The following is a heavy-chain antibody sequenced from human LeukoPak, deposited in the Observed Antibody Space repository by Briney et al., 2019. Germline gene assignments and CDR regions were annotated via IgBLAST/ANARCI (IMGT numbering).Heavy chain of an antibody. Sequence: SETLSLTCAVFGGSFSGYYWSWIRQPPGEGLEWIGEIHQSGSTNYTPSLKSRVTKSVDPSKNQFSMKLSSVKAADTAVYYCARDDIAVVPSARYNRFDPWGQGTLVTVSS. CDR2: IHQSGST. J-gene: IGHJ5*02. V-gene: IGHV4-34*01. D-gene: IGHD2-2*01. CDR1: GGSFSGYY. CDR3: ARDDIAVVPSARYNRFDP.